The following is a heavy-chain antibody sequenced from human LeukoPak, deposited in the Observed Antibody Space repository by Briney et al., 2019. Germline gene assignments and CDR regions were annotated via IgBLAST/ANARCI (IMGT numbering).Heavy chain of an antibody. J-gene: IGHJ4*02. CDR2: MNPNSGNT. V-gene: IGHV1-8*01. D-gene: IGHD3-3*01. CDR3: AKDQITIFGVVPYYFDY. Sequence: ASVKVSCKASGYTFTSYDINWVRQATGQGLEWMGWMNPNSGNTGYAQKFQGRVTMTRNTSISTAYMELSSLRSEDTAVYYCAKDQITIFGVVPYYFDYWGQGTLVTVSS. CDR1: GYTFTSYD.